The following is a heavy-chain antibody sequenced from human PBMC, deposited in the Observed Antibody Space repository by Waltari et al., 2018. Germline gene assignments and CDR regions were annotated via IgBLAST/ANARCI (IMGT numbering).Heavy chain of an antibody. J-gene: IGHJ4*02. Sequence: QVQLVESGGGVVQPGRSLRLSCAASGFTFSTYGMHWGRRAPGTGLEWGAVIWYDGSNKYYADSVKGRFTISRDNSKNTLYLQMNSLRAEDTAVYYCARDQYDFWSGLDYWGQGTLVTVSS. CDR1: GFTFSTYG. V-gene: IGHV3-33*01. CDR2: IWYDGSNK. CDR3: ARDQYDFWSGLDY. D-gene: IGHD3-3*01.